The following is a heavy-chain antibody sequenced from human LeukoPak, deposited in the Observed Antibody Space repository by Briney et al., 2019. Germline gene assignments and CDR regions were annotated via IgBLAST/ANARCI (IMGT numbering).Heavy chain of an antibody. CDR3: ARGLYGSGSYYFDS. CDR2: SSSSSSSI. D-gene: IGHD3-10*01. Sequence: GGSPRLSCAASGFTFSSYAMSWVRQAPGKGLEWVSYSSSSSSSIYYADSVKGRFSISRDNAKNSLYLQMNSLRGEDAAVYYCARGLYGSGSYYFDSWGQGTLVTVSS. J-gene: IGHJ4*02. V-gene: IGHV3-48*01. CDR1: GFTFSSYA.